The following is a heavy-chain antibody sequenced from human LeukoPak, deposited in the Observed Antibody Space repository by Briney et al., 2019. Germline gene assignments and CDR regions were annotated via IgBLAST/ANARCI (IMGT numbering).Heavy chain of an antibody. V-gene: IGHV4-59*12. J-gene: IGHJ5*02. Sequence: SETLSLTCTVSGGSISSYYWSWIRQPPGKGLEWIGYIYYSGSTNYNPSLKSRVIISVDNSKNQFSLKLTSVTAADTAVYYCARGGMTTVTTATHWFDPWGRGTLVTVSS. CDR2: IYYSGST. D-gene: IGHD4-17*01. CDR1: GGSISSYY. CDR3: ARGGMTTVTTATHWFDP.